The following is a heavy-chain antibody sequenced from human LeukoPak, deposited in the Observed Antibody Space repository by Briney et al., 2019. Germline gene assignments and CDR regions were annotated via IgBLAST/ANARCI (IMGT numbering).Heavy chain of an antibody. D-gene: IGHD2-2*01. Sequence: GSLRLSCAASGFTFSSYGMHWVRQAPGKGLEWVAFIRYDGSNKYYADSVKGRFTISRDNSKNTLYLQMNSLRAEDTAVYYCAKEWEHIVVVPAAILDYWGQGTLVTVSS. CDR3: AKEWEHIVVVPAAILDY. J-gene: IGHJ4*02. CDR2: IRYDGSNK. V-gene: IGHV3-30*02. CDR1: GFTFSSYG.